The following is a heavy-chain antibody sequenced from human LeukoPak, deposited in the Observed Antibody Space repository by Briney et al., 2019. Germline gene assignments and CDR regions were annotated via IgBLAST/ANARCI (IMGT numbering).Heavy chain of an antibody. J-gene: IGHJ4*02. D-gene: IGHD3-22*01. CDR1: GGSISSYY. V-gene: IGHV4-4*07. CDR2: IYTSGST. Sequence: SETLSLTCTVSGGSISSYYWSWIRQPAGKGLEWIGRIYTSGSTNYNPSLKSRVTMSVDTSKNQFSLKLSSVTAADTAVYYCARRISDSSGYFYYFDYWGQGTLVTVSS. CDR3: ARRISDSSGYFYYFDY.